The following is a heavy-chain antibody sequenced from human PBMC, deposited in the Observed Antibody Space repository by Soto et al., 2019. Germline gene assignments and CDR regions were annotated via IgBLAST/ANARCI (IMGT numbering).Heavy chain of an antibody. D-gene: IGHD3-3*01. Sequence: SVKVSCKASGGTFSSYAISWVRQAPGQGLEWMGGIIPIFGTANYAQKFQGRVTITADESTSTAYMELSSLRSEDTAIYYCARSSGGVFGIIIEGSNWFAPWGQGTLVTAPQ. CDR1: GGTFSSYA. J-gene: IGHJ5*02. V-gene: IGHV1-69*13. CDR3: ARSSGGVFGIIIEGSNWFAP. CDR2: IIPIFGTA.